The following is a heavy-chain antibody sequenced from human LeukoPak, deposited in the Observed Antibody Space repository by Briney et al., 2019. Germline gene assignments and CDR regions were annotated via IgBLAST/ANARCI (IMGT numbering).Heavy chain of an antibody. J-gene: IGHJ4*02. CDR3: ARTYYYDSSGYYSYYFDY. Sequence: GESLKISCKGSGYRFTSYWIGWVRQMPGKGLEWMGIIYPGDSDTRYSPSFQGQVTISADKSISTAYLQWSSLKASDTAMYYCARTYYYDSSGYYSYYFDYWGQGTLVTVSS. CDR2: IYPGDSDT. D-gene: IGHD3-22*01. CDR1: GYRFTSYW. V-gene: IGHV5-51*01.